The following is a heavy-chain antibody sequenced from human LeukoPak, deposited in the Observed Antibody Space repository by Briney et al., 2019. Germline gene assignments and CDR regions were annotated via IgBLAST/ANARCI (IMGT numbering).Heavy chain of an antibody. CDR3: ARTYSSSWFDPLPPEFDP. V-gene: IGHV3-11*04. CDR2: ISSSGSTI. J-gene: IGHJ5*02. D-gene: IGHD6-13*01. CDR1: GFTFSDYY. Sequence: PGGSLRLSCAASGFTFSDYYMSWIRQAPGKGLEWVSYISSSGSTIYYADSVKGRFTISRDNAKNSLYLQMNSLRAEDTAVYYCARTYSSSWFDPLPPEFDPWGQGTLVTVSS.